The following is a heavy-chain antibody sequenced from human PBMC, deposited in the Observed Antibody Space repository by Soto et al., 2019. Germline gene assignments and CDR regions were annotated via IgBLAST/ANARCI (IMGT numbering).Heavy chain of an antibody. CDR3: ARDRGNVDTAMVGVFDY. J-gene: IGHJ4*02. Sequence: QVQLVQSGAEVKKPGSSVKVSCKASGGTFSSYAISWVRQAPGQGLEWLGGIIPIFGTANYAQKFQGRVTITEDKSTSTAYMELSSLRSEDTAVYYCARDRGNVDTAMVGVFDYWGQGTLVTVSS. D-gene: IGHD5-18*01. CDR2: IIPIFGTA. V-gene: IGHV1-69*06. CDR1: GGTFSSYA.